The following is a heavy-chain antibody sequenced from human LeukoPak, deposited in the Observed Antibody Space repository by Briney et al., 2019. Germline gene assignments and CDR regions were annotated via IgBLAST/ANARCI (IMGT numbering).Heavy chain of an antibody. CDR1: GFTFSSYA. V-gene: IGHV3-23*01. CDR2: ISGSGGST. CDR3: ARDYGGSSPFDY. J-gene: IGHJ4*02. Sequence: PGGSLRLSCAASGFTFSSYAMSGVRQAPGKGLEWVSAISGSGGSTYYADSVKGRFTISRDNSKNTLYLQMNSLRAEDTAVYYCARDYGGSSPFDYWGQGNLVTVSS. D-gene: IGHD4-23*01.